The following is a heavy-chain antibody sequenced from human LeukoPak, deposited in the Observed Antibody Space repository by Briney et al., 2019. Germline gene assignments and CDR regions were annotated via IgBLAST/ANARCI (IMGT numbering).Heavy chain of an antibody. CDR1: GFTFDDYA. CDR2: ISWNSGSI. J-gene: IGHJ3*02. V-gene: IGHV3-9*01. Sequence: PGRSLRLSCAASGFTFDDYAMHWVRQAPGKGLEWVSGISWNSGSIGYADSVKGRFTISRDNAKNSLYLQMNSLRAEDTALYYCAKAVSRYSSSLDAFDIWGQGTMVTVSS. D-gene: IGHD6-13*01. CDR3: AKAVSRYSSSLDAFDI.